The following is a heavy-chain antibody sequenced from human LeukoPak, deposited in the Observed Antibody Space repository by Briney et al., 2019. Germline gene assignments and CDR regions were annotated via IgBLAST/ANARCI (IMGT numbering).Heavy chain of an antibody. V-gene: IGHV1-45*02. CDR1: GYTFTYRY. CDR2: ITPFNGNT. CDR3: ASSSIAARPFDY. Sequence: SVKVSCKASGYTFTYRYLHWVRQAPGQALEWMGWITPFNGNTNYAQKFQDRVTITRDRSMSTAYMELSSLRSEDTAMYYCASSSIAARPFDYWGQGTLVTVSS. D-gene: IGHD6-6*01. J-gene: IGHJ4*02.